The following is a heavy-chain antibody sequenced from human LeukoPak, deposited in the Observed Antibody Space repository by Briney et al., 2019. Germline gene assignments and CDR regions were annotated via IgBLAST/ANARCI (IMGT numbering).Heavy chain of an antibody. D-gene: IGHD7-27*01. V-gene: IGHV4-31*03. J-gene: IGHJ4*02. CDR3: ARGLGNWGPFDY. CDR2: IYYSGST. CDR1: GGSISSGGYY. Sequence: SETLSLTCTVSGGSISSGGYYWSWIRQHPGEGLEWIGYIYYSGSTYYNPSLKSRITISVDTSKKQFSLKLSSVTAADTAVYYCARGLGNWGPFDYWGQGTLVTVSS.